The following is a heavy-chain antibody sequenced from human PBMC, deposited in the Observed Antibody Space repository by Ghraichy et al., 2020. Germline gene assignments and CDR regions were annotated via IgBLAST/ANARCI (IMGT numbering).Heavy chain of an antibody. CDR2: IFSTGTT. D-gene: IGHD2-2*02. CDR3: ARHKGACYTTGCYRDWFDP. Sequence: SETLSLTCTVSGDSISRSTYYWGWIRQPPGKGLEWIGSIFSTGTTNKNPSLKSRLTLSVETTKNQFSLKLSSVTAADTAVYYCARHKGACYTTGCYRDWFDPWGQGTQVTVSS. CDR1: GDSISRSTYY. V-gene: IGHV4-39*01. J-gene: IGHJ5*02.